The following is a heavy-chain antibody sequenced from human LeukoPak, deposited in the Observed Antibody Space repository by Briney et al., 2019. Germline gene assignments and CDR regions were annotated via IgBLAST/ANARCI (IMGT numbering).Heavy chain of an antibody. V-gene: IGHV3-21*01. CDR1: GFTFSSYS. CDR2: ISSSSSYI. Sequence: KTGGSLRLSCAASGFTFSSYSMNWVSQAPGKGLQWVSSISSSSSYIFYADSVKGRFTISRDSAKNSLYLQMNSLRAEDTAVYYCARSEKLSNAFDIWGQGTMVTVSS. D-gene: IGHD3-10*01. CDR3: ARSEKLSNAFDI. J-gene: IGHJ3*02.